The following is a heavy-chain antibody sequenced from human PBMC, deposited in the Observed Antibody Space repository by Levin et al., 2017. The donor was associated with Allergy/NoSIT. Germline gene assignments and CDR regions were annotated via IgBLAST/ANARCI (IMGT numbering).Heavy chain of an antibody. Sequence: GGSLRLSCKGSGYSFTNYWIGWVRQMPGKGLELMGIIYPGDCDTRYSPSFQGQVTISADKSISTAYLQWNSLKASDTAMYYCARRGTTVTTRYFDLWGRGTLVTVSS. CDR2: IYPGDCDT. D-gene: IGHD4-17*01. CDR1: GYSFTNYW. V-gene: IGHV5-51*01. J-gene: IGHJ2*01. CDR3: ARRGTTVTTRYFDL.